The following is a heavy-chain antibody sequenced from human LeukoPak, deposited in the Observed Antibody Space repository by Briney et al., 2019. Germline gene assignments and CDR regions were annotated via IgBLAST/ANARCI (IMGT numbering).Heavy chain of an antibody. CDR2: ISAYNGNT. CDR1: GYTFTSYG. J-gene: IGHJ6*03. CDR3: ARYNPNLTRYYYMDV. V-gene: IGHV1-18*01. D-gene: IGHD4/OR15-4a*01. Sequence: ASVKVSCKASGYTFTSYGISWVRQAPGQGLEWMGWISAYNGNTNYAQKLQGRVTMTTDTSTSTAYMELRSLRSDDTAVYYCARYNPNLTRYYYMDVWGKGTTVTVSS.